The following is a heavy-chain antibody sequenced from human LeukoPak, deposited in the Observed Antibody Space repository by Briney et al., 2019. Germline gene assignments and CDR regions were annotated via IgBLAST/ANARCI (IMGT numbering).Heavy chain of an antibody. Sequence: GGSLRLSCVALEFSFETYWMSWVRQAPGKGPEGVANINEDGSEKHYVGSVRGRFTNSRDNADNSLHLQMNSLRPEDMAVYYCARGETMDVWGKGTTVTVSS. J-gene: IGHJ6*03. D-gene: IGHD5-24*01. CDR1: EFSFETYW. V-gene: IGHV3-7*01. CDR3: ARGETMDV. CDR2: INEDGSEK.